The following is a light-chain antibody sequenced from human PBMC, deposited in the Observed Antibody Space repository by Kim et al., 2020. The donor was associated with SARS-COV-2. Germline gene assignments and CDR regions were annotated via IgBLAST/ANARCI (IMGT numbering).Light chain of an antibody. Sequence: ASTGDRVPITCRASQGISSYLAWYQQKPGKAPKLLIYAASTLQSGVPSRFSGSGSGTDFTLTISCLQSEDFATYYCQQYYSYPPTFGQGTKVDIK. CDR2: AAS. CDR1: QGISSY. J-gene: IGKJ1*01. V-gene: IGKV1-8*01. CDR3: QQYYSYPPT.